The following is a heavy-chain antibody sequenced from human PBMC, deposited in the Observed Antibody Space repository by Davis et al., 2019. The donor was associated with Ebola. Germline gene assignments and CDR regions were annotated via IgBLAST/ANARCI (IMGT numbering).Heavy chain of an antibody. CDR3: ARDLSAGPPDYYDSSGYYLEDY. Sequence: SVKVSCKASGGTFSSYAISWVRQAPGQGLEWMGGIISIFGTANYAQKLQGRVTMTTDTSTSTAYMELSSLRSEDTAVYYCARDLSAGPPDYYDSSGYYLEDYWGQGTLVTVSS. J-gene: IGHJ4*02. CDR1: GGTFSSYA. CDR2: IISIFGTA. D-gene: IGHD3-22*01. V-gene: IGHV1-69*05.